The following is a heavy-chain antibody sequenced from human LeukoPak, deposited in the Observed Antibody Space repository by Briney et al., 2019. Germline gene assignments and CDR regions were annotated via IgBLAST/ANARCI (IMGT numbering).Heavy chain of an antibody. V-gene: IGHV1-69*04. CDR2: IIPILGIA. CDR1: GGTFSSYA. CDR3: ARDVNYYDSSGWDY. J-gene: IGHJ4*02. D-gene: IGHD3-22*01. Sequence: SVKVSCKASGGTFSSYAISWVRQAPGQGLEWMGRIIPILGIANYAQKFQGRVTITADKSTSTAYMELSSLRSEDTAVYYCARDVNYYDSSGWDYWGQGTLVTVSS.